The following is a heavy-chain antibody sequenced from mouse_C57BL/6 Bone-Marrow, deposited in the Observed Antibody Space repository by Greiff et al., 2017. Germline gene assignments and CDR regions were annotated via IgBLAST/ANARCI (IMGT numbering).Heavy chain of an antibody. V-gene: IGHV5-4*03. J-gene: IGHJ4*01. CDR1: GFTFTSYA. Sequence: EVKLQESGGGLVKPGGSLKLSCAASGFTFTSYAMSWVRQTPEKRLEWVATISAGGSYTYYPDNVKGRFTISRDNAKNNLYLQMSHLKSEDTAMYYCARGEYYGSTYYAMDYWGQGTSVTVSS. D-gene: IGHD1-1*01. CDR3: ARGEYYGSTYYAMDY. CDR2: ISAGGSYT.